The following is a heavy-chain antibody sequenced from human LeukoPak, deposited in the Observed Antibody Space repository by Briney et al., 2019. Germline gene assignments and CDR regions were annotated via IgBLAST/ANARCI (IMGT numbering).Heavy chain of an antibody. CDR3: AKGNFDY. CDR1: GFTFDDYT. V-gene: IGHV3-43*01. D-gene: IGHD3-10*01. Sequence: GGSLRLSCAAPGFTFDDYTTHWVRQAPGRGLEWVSLISWDGGSTYYADSVKGRFTISRDNSKNSLYLQMNSLRTEDTALYYCAKGNFDYWGQGTLVTVSS. CDR2: ISWDGGST. J-gene: IGHJ4*02.